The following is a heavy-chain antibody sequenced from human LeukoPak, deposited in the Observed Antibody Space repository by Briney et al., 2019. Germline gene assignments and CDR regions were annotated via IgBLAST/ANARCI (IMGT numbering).Heavy chain of an antibody. CDR1: GFTFSSYV. CDR2: IKSKTDGGTT. Sequence: PGGSLRLSCAASGFTFSSYVMSWVRQAPGKGLEWVGRIKSKTDGGTTDYAAPVKGRFTISRDDSKNTLYLQMNSLKIEDTAVYYCTAPDLLDYWGQGTLVTVSS. D-gene: IGHD1-14*01. J-gene: IGHJ4*02. CDR3: TAPDLLDY. V-gene: IGHV3-15*01.